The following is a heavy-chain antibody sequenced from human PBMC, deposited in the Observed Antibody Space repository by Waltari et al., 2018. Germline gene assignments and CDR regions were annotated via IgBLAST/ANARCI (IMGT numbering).Heavy chain of an antibody. V-gene: IGHV1-69*02. CDR2: ISPILGIA. J-gene: IGHJ6*02. Sequence: QVQLVQSGAEVKKPGSSVKVSCKASGGTFSSYTISWVRQAPGQGLEWMGRISPILGIATYAQKFQGRVTITADKSTSTAYMELSSLRSEDTAVYYCARYFGVVTPGFYGMDVWGQGTTVTVSS. CDR1: GGTFSSYT. CDR3: ARYFGVVTPGFYGMDV. D-gene: IGHD3-3*01.